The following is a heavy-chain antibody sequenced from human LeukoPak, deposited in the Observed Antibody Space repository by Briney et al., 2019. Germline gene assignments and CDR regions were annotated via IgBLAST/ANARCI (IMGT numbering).Heavy chain of an antibody. J-gene: IGHJ4*02. D-gene: IGHD6-19*01. CDR3: AKDRGSVAVAGIDY. CDR2: LSGSFGRT. Sequence: GGSLRLSCAASGFTFSTYAMSWVRQAPGKGPEWVSALSGSFGRTYYADSVKGRFTISGDNSKNTLYLQMSSLRAEDTALYYCAKDRGSVAVAGIDYWGQGTLVTVSS. CDR1: GFTFSTYA. V-gene: IGHV3-23*01.